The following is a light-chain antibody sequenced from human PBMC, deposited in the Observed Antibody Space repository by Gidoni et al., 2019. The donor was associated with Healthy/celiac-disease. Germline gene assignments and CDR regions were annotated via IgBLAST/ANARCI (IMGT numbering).Light chain of an antibody. Sequence: DIVMTQSLDSLAVSLGERATLNRKSSQSVLYSSNNKNYVAWYQQKTGQPPKLLIYWASTRESGVPDRFSGSGSGTDFTLTISSLQAEDVSVYYCQQYYSTPDTFGQXTKLEIK. CDR3: QQYYSTPDT. V-gene: IGKV4-1*01. CDR2: WAS. J-gene: IGKJ2*01. CDR1: QSVLYSSNNKNY.